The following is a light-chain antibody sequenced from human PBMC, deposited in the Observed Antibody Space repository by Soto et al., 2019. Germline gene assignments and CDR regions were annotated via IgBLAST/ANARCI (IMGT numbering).Light chain of an antibody. J-gene: IGKJ3*01. CDR3: QQRSNWLFT. Sequence: EIVLTQSPANLSLSPGERATLSCRASQSVSSYLAWYQQKPGQAPRLLIYDASNRATGIPARFSGSGSGTDFTLTISSLESEDFAVYYCQQRSNWLFTFGPGTKVDIK. CDR2: DAS. CDR1: QSVSSY. V-gene: IGKV3-11*01.